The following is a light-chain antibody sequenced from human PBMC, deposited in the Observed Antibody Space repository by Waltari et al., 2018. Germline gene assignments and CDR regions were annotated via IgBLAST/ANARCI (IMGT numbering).Light chain of an antibody. Sequence: IVLTQSPGTLSLSPGERATLSCRASQSVSRSLAWYQQKPGQAPKLLIYGASNRATGIPDRFTGSGSGTDFSLTISSLEPEDFAIYFCQQYGRLPATFGQGTKVEIK. J-gene: IGKJ1*01. CDR2: GAS. V-gene: IGKV3-20*01. CDR1: QSVSRS. CDR3: QQYGRLPAT.